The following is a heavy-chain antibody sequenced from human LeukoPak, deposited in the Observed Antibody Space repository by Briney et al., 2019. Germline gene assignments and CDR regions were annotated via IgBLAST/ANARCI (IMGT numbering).Heavy chain of an antibody. CDR1: GGSISSSSYY. V-gene: IGHV4-39*01. Sequence: SETLSLTCTVSGGSISSSSYYWGWIRQPPGKGLEWIGSIYYSGSTYYNPSLKSRVTISVDTSKNQFSLKLSSVTAADTAVYYCATQKKIIAAAGTSDYWGQGTLVTVSS. CDR2: IYYSGST. J-gene: IGHJ4*02. D-gene: IGHD6-13*01. CDR3: ATQKKIIAAAGTSDY.